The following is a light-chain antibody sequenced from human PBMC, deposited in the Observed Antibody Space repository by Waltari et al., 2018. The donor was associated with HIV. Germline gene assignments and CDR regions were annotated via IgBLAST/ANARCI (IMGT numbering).Light chain of an antibody. V-gene: IGLV1-47*01. Sequence: QSVLTQPPSASGTPGQTVTIPCSGSNSNLRHHYLYWYQQFFGMPPKLLIFRNDQRPSGVPDRFSGSKSGTSASLAVSGLRSEDEADYFCSSSDDSLRQYVFGGGTRLTV. CDR3: SSSDDSLRQYV. CDR2: RND. CDR1: NSNLRHHY. J-gene: IGLJ6*01.